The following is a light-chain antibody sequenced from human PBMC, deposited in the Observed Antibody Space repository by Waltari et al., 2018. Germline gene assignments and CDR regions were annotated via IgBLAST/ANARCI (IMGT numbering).Light chain of an antibody. V-gene: IGKV1-39*01. Sequence: DIQMTQSPSSLSASVGDRVTVTCRASQGISSYLNWYQQKPGKAPKLLIYAASSLQSGVPSRFSGSGSGTDFTLTISSLQPEDCATYYCQQSYSTPRTFGQGTKLEIK. CDR2: AAS. CDR1: QGISSY. J-gene: IGKJ2*01. CDR3: QQSYSTPRT.